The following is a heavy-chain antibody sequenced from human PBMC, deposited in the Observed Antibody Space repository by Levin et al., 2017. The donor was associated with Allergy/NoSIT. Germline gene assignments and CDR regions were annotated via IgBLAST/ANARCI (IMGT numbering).Heavy chain of an antibody. CDR3: ARVKLPRRGGPMTTVTTMDY. V-gene: IGHV3-48*01. J-gene: IGHJ4*02. Sequence: GGSLRLSCAASGFTFSSYSMNWVRQAPGKGLEWVSYISSSSSTIYYADSVKGRFTISRDNAKNSLYLQMNSLRAEDTAVYYCARVKLPRRGGPMTTVTTMDYWGQGTLVTVSS. CDR1: GFTFSSYS. D-gene: IGHD4-17*01. CDR2: ISSSSSTI.